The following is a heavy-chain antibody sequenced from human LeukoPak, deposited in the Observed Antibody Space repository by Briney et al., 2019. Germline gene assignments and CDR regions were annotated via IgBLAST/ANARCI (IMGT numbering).Heavy chain of an antibody. J-gene: IGHJ4*02. D-gene: IGHD2-15*01. V-gene: IGHV1-18*01. CDR3: ARDRAVVVAATDY. CDR2: ISPYNGNT. CDR1: GYTFTTYG. Sequence: ASVEDSCKASGYTFTTYGISWVRQAPGQGLEWMGWISPYNGNTNYAQKLQGRVTMTTDTSTSTAYMELRSLRSDDTAVYYCARDRAVVVAATDYWGQGTLVTVSS.